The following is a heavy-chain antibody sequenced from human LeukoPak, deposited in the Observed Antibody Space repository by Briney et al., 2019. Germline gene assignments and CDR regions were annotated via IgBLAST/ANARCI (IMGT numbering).Heavy chain of an antibody. Sequence: GRSLRLSCAASGFTFDDYAMHWVRQAPGKGLEWVSGISWNSGSIGYADSVKGRFTISRDNAKNSLYLQMNSLRAEDTALYYCAKDYGDYFDYWGQGTLVTVSS. CDR2: ISWNSGSI. CDR1: GFTFDDYA. V-gene: IGHV3-9*01. CDR3: AKDYGDYFDY. D-gene: IGHD4-17*01. J-gene: IGHJ4*02.